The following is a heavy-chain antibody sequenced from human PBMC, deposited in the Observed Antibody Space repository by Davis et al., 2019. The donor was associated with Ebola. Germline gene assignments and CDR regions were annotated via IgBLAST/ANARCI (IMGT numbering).Heavy chain of an antibody. CDR1: GFTFSSYA. Sequence: GESLKISCAASGFTFSSYAMTWVRQAPGKGLEWVSAISGSGGNIYYADSVKGRFTLSRDNSKNPLYLQVNSLRAEDTAIYYCAKEVEQLLVHPYYGLDVWGQGTTVIVSS. D-gene: IGHD6-13*01. CDR2: ISGSGGNI. CDR3: AKEVEQLLVHPYYGLDV. J-gene: IGHJ6*02. V-gene: IGHV3-23*01.